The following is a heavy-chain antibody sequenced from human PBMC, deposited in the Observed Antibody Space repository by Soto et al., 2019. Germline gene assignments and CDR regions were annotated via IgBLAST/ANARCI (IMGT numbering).Heavy chain of an antibody. CDR2: ISNSGHSA. Sequence: EEQLLQSGGGFVQPGGSLRLSCAASGFTFSSYAMNWVRQAPGKGLEWISVISNSGHSAYYADSVKGRFTISRDNSKNTLYLQIKSLRAKATAAYYCAKGGPTFLNWFGPWGQGTLVTVSS. V-gene: IGHV3-23*01. CDR3: AKGGPTFLNWFGP. D-gene: IGHD5-12*01. J-gene: IGHJ5*02. CDR1: GFTFSSYA.